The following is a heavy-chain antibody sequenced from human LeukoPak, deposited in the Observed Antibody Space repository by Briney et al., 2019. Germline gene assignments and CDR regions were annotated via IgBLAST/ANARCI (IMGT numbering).Heavy chain of an antibody. CDR1: GFTFSSYG. CDR3: ARTYGEPNWFDP. J-gene: IGHJ5*02. D-gene: IGHD1-14*01. V-gene: IGHV3-21*01. Sequence: GGSLRLSCAASGFTFSSYGMHWVRQAPGKGLEWVSSISSSSSYIYYADSVKGRFTISRDNAKNSLYLQMNSLRAEDTAVYYCARTYGEPNWFDPWGQGTLVTVSS. CDR2: ISSSSSYI.